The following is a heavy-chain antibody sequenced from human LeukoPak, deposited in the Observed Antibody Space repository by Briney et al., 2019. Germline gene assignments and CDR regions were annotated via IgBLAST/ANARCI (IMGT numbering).Heavy chain of an antibody. CDR3: ARLVQSPRVVDY. Sequence: SETLSLTCTVSGGSISSSSYYWGWIRQPPGKGLEWIGSIYYSGSTYCNPSLKSRVTISLDESKNQFSLKLSSVTAADTAVYYCARLVQSPRVVDYWGQGTLVTVSS. CDR2: IYYSGST. V-gene: IGHV4-39*01. D-gene: IGHD3-10*01. J-gene: IGHJ4*02. CDR1: GGSISSSSYY.